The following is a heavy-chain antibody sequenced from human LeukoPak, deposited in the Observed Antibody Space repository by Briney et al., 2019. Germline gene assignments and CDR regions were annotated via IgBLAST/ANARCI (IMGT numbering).Heavy chain of an antibody. CDR3: SSRPAGDTWYGVFDY. D-gene: IGHD6-13*01. Sequence: AETLSLTCTVSGGSINSHYWSWIRQPPGKGLEWMGYISNGGSTKYNHSLMSRVTMSLDTSRDQFSLRLSSVTAADTAIYDCSSRPAGDTWYGVFDYWSQGTLVTVSS. J-gene: IGHJ4*02. CDR2: ISNGGST. V-gene: IGHV4-59*11. CDR1: GGSINSHY.